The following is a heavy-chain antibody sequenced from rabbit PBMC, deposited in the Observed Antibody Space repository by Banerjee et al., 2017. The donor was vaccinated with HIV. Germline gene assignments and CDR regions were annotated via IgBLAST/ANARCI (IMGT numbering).Heavy chain of an antibody. D-gene: IGHD6-1*01. CDR2: IYTNSGTT. V-gene: IGHV1S45*01. CDR1: GIDFSSRYW. J-gene: IGHJ4*01. Sequence: QQQLEESGGGLVKPGGTLTLTCKASGIDFSSRYWICWVRQAPGKGLELIACIYTNSGTTWYASWVNGRFTISKTSSTTVTLQMTSLTAADTATYFCARRYVADAGDGYAFNLWGQGTLVTVS. CDR3: ARRYVADAGDGYAFNL.